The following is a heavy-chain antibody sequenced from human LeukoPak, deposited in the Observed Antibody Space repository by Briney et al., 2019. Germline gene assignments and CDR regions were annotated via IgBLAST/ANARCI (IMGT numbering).Heavy chain of an antibody. Sequence: SETLSLTCAVYGGSFSGYYWSWIRQPPGKGLEWIGEINHSGSTNYNPSLKSRVTISVDTSKNQFSLKLSSVTAADPAVYYCARIVVVVAASNWFDPWGQGTLVTVSS. CDR2: INHSGST. D-gene: IGHD2-15*01. V-gene: IGHV4-34*01. CDR3: ARIVVVVAASNWFDP. CDR1: GGSFSGYY. J-gene: IGHJ5*02.